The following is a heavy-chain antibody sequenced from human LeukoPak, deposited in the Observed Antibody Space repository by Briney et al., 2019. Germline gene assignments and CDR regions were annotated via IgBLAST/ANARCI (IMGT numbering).Heavy chain of an antibody. D-gene: IGHD6-19*01. CDR2: ISCYNGDT. V-gene: IGHV1-18*01. CDR3: ARDPSNTSGFYAYFDF. CDR1: GYTFNYHG. J-gene: IGHJ4*02. Sequence: GASVKVSCKGSGYTFNYHGISWVRQAPGQGLKWMGWISCYNGDTHYAQKFQGRVTMTTDTSTATAYMEMRSLGSDDTAIYYCARDPSNTSGFYAYFDFWGQGTLVTVSS.